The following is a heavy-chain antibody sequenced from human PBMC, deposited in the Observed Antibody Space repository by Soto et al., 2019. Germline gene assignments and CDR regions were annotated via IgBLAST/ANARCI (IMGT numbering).Heavy chain of an antibody. D-gene: IGHD3-16*02. CDR1: GFTFSSYA. CDR3: AKHYVWGSYRAYDY. J-gene: IGHJ4*02. CDR2: ISNSGDT. Sequence: PGGSLRLSCAASGFTFSSYAMYWVRQAPGKGLEWVSTISNSGDTYYADSVEGRFTISRDNSKNTLYLQMNSLRAEDTAVYYCAKHYVWGSYRAYDYWSQGSLVTVSS. V-gene: IGHV3-23*01.